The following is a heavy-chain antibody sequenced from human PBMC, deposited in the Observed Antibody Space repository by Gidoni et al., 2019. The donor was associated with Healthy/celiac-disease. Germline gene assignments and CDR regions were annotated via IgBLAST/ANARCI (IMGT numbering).Heavy chain of an antibody. CDR3: ANGNGDYVNWFDP. D-gene: IGHD4-17*01. J-gene: IGHJ5*02. CDR2: ISGSGGST. CDR1: GFPFSSYA. V-gene: IGHV3-23*01. Sequence: VQLLESGGGLVQPGGSLRLSCAASGFPFSSYAMSWVRQAPGKGLEWVSAISGSGGSTYYADSVKGRFTISRDNSKNTLYLQMNSLRAEDTAVYYCANGNGDYVNWFDPWGQGTLVTVSS.